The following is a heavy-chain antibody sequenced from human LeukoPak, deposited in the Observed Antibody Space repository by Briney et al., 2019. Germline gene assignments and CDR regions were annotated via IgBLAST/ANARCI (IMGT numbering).Heavy chain of an antibody. CDR1: GFTFGDYA. Sequence: GGSLRLSCTASGFTFGDYAMSWVRQAPGKGLEWVGFIRSKAYGGTTEYAASVKGRFTISRDDSKSIAYLQMNSLKTEDTAVYYCTREGYYDFWSGYYPPAHWGQGTLVTVSS. V-gene: IGHV3-49*04. J-gene: IGHJ4*02. CDR3: TREGYYDFWSGYYPPAH. CDR2: IRSKAYGGTT. D-gene: IGHD3-3*01.